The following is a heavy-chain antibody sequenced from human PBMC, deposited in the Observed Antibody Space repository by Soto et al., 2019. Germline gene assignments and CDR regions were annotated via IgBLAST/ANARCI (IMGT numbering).Heavy chain of an antibody. CDR2: IYSGGST. J-gene: IGHJ5*02. Sequence: PGGSLRLSCAASWFTVSSNYMSLVRQAPGKGLEWVSVIYSGGSTYYADSVKGRFTISRDNSKNTLYLQMNSLRAEDTAVYYCARMYYYDSSGFNWFDPWGQGTLVTVSS. D-gene: IGHD3-22*01. V-gene: IGHV3-53*01. CDR3: ARMYYYDSSGFNWFDP. CDR1: WFTVSSNY.